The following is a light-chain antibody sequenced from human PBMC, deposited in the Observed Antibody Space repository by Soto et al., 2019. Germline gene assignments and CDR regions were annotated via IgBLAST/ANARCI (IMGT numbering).Light chain of an antibody. CDR1: RSFNSN. CDR2: GAS. V-gene: IGKV3D-15*01. J-gene: IGKJ2*01. CDR3: QQDNNWRPYT. Sequence: EIVMTQSPATLSVSPGERATLSCRASRSFNSNLAWYQKKPCQAPRLLMHGASNRATGIPARVSGSRSGTAFSLTSSRLQSKDFEVNYWQQDNNWRPYTFGKGTKLEI.